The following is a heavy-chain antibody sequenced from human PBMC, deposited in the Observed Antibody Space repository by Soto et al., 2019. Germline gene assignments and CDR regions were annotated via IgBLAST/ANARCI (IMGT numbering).Heavy chain of an antibody. CDR1: GFTFISYG. CDR3: AKDRQPRGRIAGMDV. V-gene: IGHV3-30*18. J-gene: IGHJ6*02. Sequence: GGSLRLACASSGFTFISYGMHWVRQAPGKGLEWVAVISYDGSNKYYADSVKGRFTISRDNSKNTLYLQMNSLRAEDTAVYYCAKDRQPRGRIAGMDVWGQGTTVTVSS. CDR2: ISYDGSNK. D-gene: IGHD3-16*02.